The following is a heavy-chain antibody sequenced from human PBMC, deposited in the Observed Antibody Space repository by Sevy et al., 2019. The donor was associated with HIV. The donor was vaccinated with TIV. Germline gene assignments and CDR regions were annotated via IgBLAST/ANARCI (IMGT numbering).Heavy chain of an antibody. CDR1: GYSITSGYF. CDR2: IFQSGST. J-gene: IGHJ4*02. D-gene: IGHD3-10*01. V-gene: IGHV4-38-2*01. CDR3: ARNSHDSGAFYVPFNS. Sequence: SETLSLTCAVSGYSITSGYFWGWIRQPPGKGLEWIASIFQSGSTHFNPSLKSRVTMSVDTSKNQFSLKLSSVTAADTAVYYCARNSHDSGAFYVPFNSWGQGTLVTVSS.